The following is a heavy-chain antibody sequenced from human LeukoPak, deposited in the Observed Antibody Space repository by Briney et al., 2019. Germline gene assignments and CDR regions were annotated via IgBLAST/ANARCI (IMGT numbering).Heavy chain of an antibody. V-gene: IGHV3-11*05. Sequence: PGGSLRLSCAASGFTFSDYYMSWFRQAPGKGLEWVSYISSSSSYTNYADSVKGRFTISRDNAKNSLYLQMNSLGAEDTAVYYWARVLRGYYFDCWGQGTLVTVSS. CDR3: ARVLRGYYFDC. CDR2: ISSSSSYT. J-gene: IGHJ4*02. CDR1: GFTFSDYY. D-gene: IGHD3-16*01.